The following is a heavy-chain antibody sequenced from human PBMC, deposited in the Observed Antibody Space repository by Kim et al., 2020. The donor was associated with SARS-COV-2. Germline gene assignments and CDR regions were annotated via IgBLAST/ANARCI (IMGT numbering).Heavy chain of an antibody. V-gene: IGHV3-21*01. D-gene: IGHD1-26*01. CDR3: ARDVTERGSYIFDC. Sequence: GGSLRLSCAASGFTFSSYSMNWVRQAPGKGLEWVSAISRSSSNIYYADSVKGRFTISRDNAKNSLYLQMNSLRAEDTAVYYCARDVTERGSYIFDCWGQGTMVTVSS. J-gene: IGHJ4*02. CDR1: GFTFSSYS. CDR2: ISRSSSNI.